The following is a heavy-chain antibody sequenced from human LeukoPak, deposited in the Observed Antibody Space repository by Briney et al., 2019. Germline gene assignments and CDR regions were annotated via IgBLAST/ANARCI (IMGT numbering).Heavy chain of an antibody. CDR1: GGSISSYY. CDR2: IYYSNT. Sequence: SETLSLTCTVSGGSISSYYWSWIRQPPGKGLESIGYIYYSNTNYNPSLKSRVTISVDTSKNQFSLKLSSVTAADTAVYYCARNTAALSHTTIWGQGTLVTVFS. V-gene: IGHV4-59*08. CDR3: ARNTAALSHTTI. J-gene: IGHJ4*02. D-gene: IGHD6-13*01.